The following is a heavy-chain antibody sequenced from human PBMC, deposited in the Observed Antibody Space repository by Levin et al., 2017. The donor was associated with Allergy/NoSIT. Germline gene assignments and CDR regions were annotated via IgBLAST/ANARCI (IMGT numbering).Heavy chain of an antibody. V-gene: IGHV3-23*01. J-gene: IGHJ6*02. CDR2: ISGSGGST. Sequence: GGSLRLSCAASGFTFSSYAMSWVRQAPGKGLEWVSAISGSGGSTYYADSVKGRFTISRDNSKNTLYLQMNSLRAEDTAVYYCAKVGGNGYYDFWSGYYTKEGYYYGMDVWGQGTTVTVSS. CDR3: AKVGGNGYYDFWSGYYTKEGYYYGMDV. CDR1: GFTFSSYA. D-gene: IGHD3-3*01.